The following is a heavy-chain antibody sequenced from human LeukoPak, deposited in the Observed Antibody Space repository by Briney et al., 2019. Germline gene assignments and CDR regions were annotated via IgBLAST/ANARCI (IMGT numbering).Heavy chain of an antibody. J-gene: IGHJ5*02. CDR3: ASLYYDYVWGSYP. D-gene: IGHD3-16*01. CDR2: IYYSGST. V-gene: IGHV4-30-4*08. Sequence: SQTLSLTCTVSAGSISSGEYYWSWIRQPPGKGLEWIGYIYYSGSTYYNPSLKSRVTISVDTSKNQFSLKLSSVTAADTAVYYCASLYYDYVWGSYPWGQGTLVTVSS. CDR1: AGSISSGEYY.